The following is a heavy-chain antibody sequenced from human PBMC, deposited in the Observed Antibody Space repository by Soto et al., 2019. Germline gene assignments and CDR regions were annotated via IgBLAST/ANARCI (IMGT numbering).Heavy chain of an antibody. CDR2: INHSGST. CDR1: GGSFSGYY. V-gene: IGHV4-34*01. D-gene: IGHD2-8*02. J-gene: IGHJ4*02. Sequence: SATLSLTCAVYGGSFSGYYWTWIRQPPGTGLEWIGEINHSGSTNYNPSLKSRVTISVDTSKNQFSLKLTSVTAADTAVYYCARDKITGPFDYWGQGTLVTVSS. CDR3: ARDKITGPFDY.